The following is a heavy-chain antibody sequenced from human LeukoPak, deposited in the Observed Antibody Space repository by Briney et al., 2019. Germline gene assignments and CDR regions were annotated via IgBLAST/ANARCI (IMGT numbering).Heavy chain of an antibody. Sequence: GGSLRLSCAAYGFTFSSYAINWVRQAPGKGLKWVSVISGNGGSTYYADSVKGRFTISRDDSKNTLYLQMSSLRAEDTAVYYCAKSRLSSSGWYFDYWGQGALVTVSS. CDR1: GFTFSSYA. CDR3: AKSRLSSSGWYFDY. D-gene: IGHD6-19*01. CDR2: ISGNGGST. J-gene: IGHJ4*02. V-gene: IGHV3-23*01.